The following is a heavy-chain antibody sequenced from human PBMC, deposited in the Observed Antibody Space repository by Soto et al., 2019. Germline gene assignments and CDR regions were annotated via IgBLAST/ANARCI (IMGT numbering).Heavy chain of an antibody. Sequence: ASVKVSCKVSGYTLTELSMHWVRQAPGKGLEWMGGFDPEDGETIYAQKFQGRVTMTEDTSTDTAYMELSSLRSEDTAVYYCATVHQYYDFWSGYYYSYCGQGTLVTVSS. CDR1: GYTLTELS. J-gene: IGHJ4*02. V-gene: IGHV1-24*01. CDR2: FDPEDGET. D-gene: IGHD3-3*01. CDR3: ATVHQYYDFWSGYYYSY.